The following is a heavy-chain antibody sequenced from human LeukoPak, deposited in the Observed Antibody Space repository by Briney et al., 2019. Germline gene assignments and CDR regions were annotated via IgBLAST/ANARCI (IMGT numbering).Heavy chain of an antibody. CDR3: AQDAWTTGRGFFQY. CDR2: ISGGGGGT. J-gene: IGHJ1*01. Sequence: PGGSLSLSCAAFGFTFSDYAMSWVRQAPGKGLEWVSGISGGGGGTYYAASVKGRFTISRDNSKTTVSLQMNSLRAEDTAVYYCAQDAWTTGRGFFQYWGQGTLVTVSS. CDR1: GFTFSDYA. V-gene: IGHV3-23*01. D-gene: IGHD4-17*01.